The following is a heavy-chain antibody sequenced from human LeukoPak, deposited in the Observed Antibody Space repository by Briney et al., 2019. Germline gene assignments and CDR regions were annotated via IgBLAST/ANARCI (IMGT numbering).Heavy chain of an antibody. D-gene: IGHD2-2*01. Sequence: GGSLRLSCAASGLTVTSNYMSWVRQAPGKGLEWVSFIYVDGTTVYTDSVKGRFTISRDYFKNTLYLQMDSLRVEDTAVYFCARWFCSTTNCYYDYWGQGTLVTVSS. CDR1: GLTVTSNY. V-gene: IGHV3-53*01. CDR3: ARWFCSTTNCYYDY. J-gene: IGHJ4*02. CDR2: IYVDGTT.